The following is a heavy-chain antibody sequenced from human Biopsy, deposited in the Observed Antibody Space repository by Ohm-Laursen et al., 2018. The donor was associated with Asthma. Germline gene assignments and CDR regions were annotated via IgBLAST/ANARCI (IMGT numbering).Heavy chain of an antibody. CDR2: ILPIFGTA. D-gene: IGHD5-12*01. Sequence: EASVKVSCNASGGSFDTYAISWLRQAPGQGLEWMGGILPIFGTADYAQKFQARVTISADESTSTAYMELSSLRSEDTAVYYCARGYSGSDRIVYYYSGMEVWGPGTTVTVSS. V-gene: IGHV1-69*13. J-gene: IGHJ6*02. CDR1: GGSFDTYA. CDR3: ARGYSGSDRIVYYYSGMEV.